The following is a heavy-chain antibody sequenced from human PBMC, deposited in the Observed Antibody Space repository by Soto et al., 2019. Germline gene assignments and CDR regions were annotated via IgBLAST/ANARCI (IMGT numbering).Heavy chain of an antibody. Sequence: SVKVSCKASGGTFSSYTISWVRQAPGQGLEWMGRIIPILGIANYAQKFQGRVTITADKSTSTAYMELSSLRSEDTALYYCATTDGTEMVAFDIWGQGTTVTVSS. J-gene: IGHJ3*02. CDR3: ATTDGTEMVAFDI. V-gene: IGHV1-69*02. D-gene: IGHD6-13*01. CDR1: GGTFSSYT. CDR2: IIPILGIA.